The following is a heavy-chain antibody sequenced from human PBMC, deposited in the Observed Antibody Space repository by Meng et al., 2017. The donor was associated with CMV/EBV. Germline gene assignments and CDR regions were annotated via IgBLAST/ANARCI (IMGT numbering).Heavy chain of an antibody. D-gene: IGHD2-2*01. Sequence: WSWIRQPPGRGLAWLGEINHSGGTTYNPSLKSRVTISVDTSKNQFSLKLSSVTAADTAVYYCARAHHKYCSSTSCYQNYYYYGMDVWGQGTTVTVSS. CDR2: INHSGGT. CDR3: ARAHHKYCSSTSCYQNYYYYGMDV. J-gene: IGHJ6*02. V-gene: IGHV4-34*01.